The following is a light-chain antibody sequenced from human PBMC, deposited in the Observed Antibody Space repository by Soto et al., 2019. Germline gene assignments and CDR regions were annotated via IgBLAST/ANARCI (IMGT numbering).Light chain of an antibody. V-gene: IGKV1-8*01. CDR2: AAS. CDR1: QGISSY. J-gene: IGKJ3*01. Sequence: AIRMTQSPSSFSASTGARVTITCRASQGISSYLAWYQQKPGKAPKLLIYAASTLQSGVPSRFSGSGSGTDFTLTISCLQSEDFATYYCQQYYSYPFTFSPGTKVDIK. CDR3: QQYYSYPFT.